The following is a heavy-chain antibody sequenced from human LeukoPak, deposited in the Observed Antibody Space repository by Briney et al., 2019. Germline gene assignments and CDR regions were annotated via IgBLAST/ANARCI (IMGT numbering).Heavy chain of an antibody. CDR2: ISYDGSNK. D-gene: IGHD4-11*01. Sequence: RSGGSLRLSCAASGFTFSSYGMHWVRQAPGKGLEWVAVISYDGSNKYYADSVKGRFTISRDNSKNTLYLQMNSLRAEDTAVYYCAKGDYRGPDPWGQGTLVTVSS. CDR1: GFTFSSYG. J-gene: IGHJ5*02. V-gene: IGHV3-30*18. CDR3: AKGDYRGPDP.